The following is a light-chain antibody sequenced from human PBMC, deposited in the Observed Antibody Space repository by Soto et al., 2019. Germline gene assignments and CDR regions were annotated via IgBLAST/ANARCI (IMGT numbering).Light chain of an antibody. V-gene: IGLV2-14*03. CDR1: SSDVGGYFY. CDR3: CSYTISSTHV. Sequence: QSVLTQPASVSGSPGQSITISCTGTSSDVGGYFYASWYQQHPGKAPKLIIYDVSNRPSGVSSRFSGSKSGNTASLTISGLQAEDEADYYCCSYTISSTHVFGTGTKLTVL. J-gene: IGLJ1*01. CDR2: DVS.